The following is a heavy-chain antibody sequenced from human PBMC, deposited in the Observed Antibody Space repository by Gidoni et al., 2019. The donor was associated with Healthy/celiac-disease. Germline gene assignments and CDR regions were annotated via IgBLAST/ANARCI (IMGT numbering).Heavy chain of an antibody. D-gene: IGHD2-2*01. CDR3: ARGPYCSSTSCYFSPFDY. V-gene: IGHV3-20*04. CDR2: INWNGGST. CDR1: GFTFDDDC. Sequence: EVQLVESGGGVVRPGGSLRLSCAASGFTFDDDCMSWVRQAPGKGLEWVSGINWNGGSTGYADSVKGRFTISRDNAKNSLYLQMNSLRAEDTALYYCARGPYCSSTSCYFSPFDYWGQGTLVTVSS. J-gene: IGHJ4*02.